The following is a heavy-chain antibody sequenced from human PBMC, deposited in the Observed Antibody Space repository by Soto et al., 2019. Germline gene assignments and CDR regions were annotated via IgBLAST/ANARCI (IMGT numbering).Heavy chain of an antibody. V-gene: IGHV3-53*01. J-gene: IGHJ4*02. CDR3: ATERGPTYYFDY. CDR2: IYSDGST. CDR1: GFTVSSKY. D-gene: IGHD2-21*01. Sequence: EVQLVESGGGLIQPGGSLRLSCAASGFTVSSKYMRWVRQAPGKGLEWVSVIYSDGSTYYADSVKGRFTISRDNSKNTLYLQMNSLRAEDTAVYYCATERGPTYYFDYWGQGTLVTVSS.